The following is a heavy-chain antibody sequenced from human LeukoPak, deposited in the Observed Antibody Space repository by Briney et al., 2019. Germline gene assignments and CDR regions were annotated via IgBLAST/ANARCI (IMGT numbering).Heavy chain of an antibody. V-gene: IGHV4-4*07. J-gene: IGHJ5*02. CDR3: ARGLVGTTGEQNWFDP. CDR1: GGSISTYY. Sequence: PSETLSLTCTVSGGSISTYYLSWIRQPAGKGLEWIGRIHTSGSTNYNPSLKSRVTISVDKSKNQFSLKLSSVTAADTAVYYCARGLVGTTGEQNWFDPWGQGTLLTVSS. D-gene: IGHD1-26*01. CDR2: IHTSGST.